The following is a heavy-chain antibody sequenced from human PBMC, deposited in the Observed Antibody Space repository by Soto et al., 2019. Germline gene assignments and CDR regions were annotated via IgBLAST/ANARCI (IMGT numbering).Heavy chain of an antibody. CDR2: INPNSGGT. J-gene: IGHJ6*02. CDR3: ARAGYCSGGSCYHYYYYGMDV. Sequence: QVQLVQSGAEVKKPGASVKVSCKASGYTFTGYYMHWVRQAPGQGLEWMGWINPNSGGTNYAQKFQGRVTMTRDTSISTAHMELSRLRSDDTAVYYCARAGYCSGGSCYHYYYYGMDVWGQGTTVTVSS. CDR1: GYTFTGYY. D-gene: IGHD2-15*01. V-gene: IGHV1-2*02.